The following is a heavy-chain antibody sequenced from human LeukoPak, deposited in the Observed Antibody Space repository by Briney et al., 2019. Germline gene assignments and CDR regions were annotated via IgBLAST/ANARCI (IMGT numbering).Heavy chain of an antibody. Sequence: SETLSLTCTLSGGSLIIFYWNWIRQPPGKGLEWIGYIYYSGSTNYHPSLKSRVTISVDTSKTQFSLKLSSVTAADTAVYYCARDDYGEYGYFDLWGRGTLVTVSS. CDR3: ARDDYGEYGYFDL. J-gene: IGHJ2*01. CDR2: IYYSGST. CDR1: GGSLIIFY. D-gene: IGHD4-17*01. V-gene: IGHV4-59*01.